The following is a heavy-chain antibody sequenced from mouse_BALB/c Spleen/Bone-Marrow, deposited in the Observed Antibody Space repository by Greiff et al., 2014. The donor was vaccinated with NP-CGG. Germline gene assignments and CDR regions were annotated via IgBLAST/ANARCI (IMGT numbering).Heavy chain of an antibody. CDR1: GFNIKDTY. D-gene: IGHD1-1*01. CDR2: IDPANDNT. J-gene: IGHJ2*01. Sequence: VQLQQSGAEFVKPGASVKLSCTASGFNIKDTYMHWVKQRPEQGLEWIGRIDPANDNTKYDPKFQGKATITADTSSNTAYLQLSSLTSEDTAVYYCARYYYGSSYFDYWGQGTTLTVSS. V-gene: IGHV14-3*02. CDR3: ARYYYGSSYFDY.